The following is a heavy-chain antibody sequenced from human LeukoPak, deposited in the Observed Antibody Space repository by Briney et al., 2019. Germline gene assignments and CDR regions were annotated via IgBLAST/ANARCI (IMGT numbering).Heavy chain of an antibody. CDR1: GGTFSSYA. J-gene: IGHJ4*02. CDR2: IIPILGIA. D-gene: IGHD3-22*01. Sequence: GASVKVSCKASGGTFSSYAISWVRQAPGQGLEWMGRIIPILGIANYAQKFQGRVTITTDESTSTAYMELSSLRSEDTAVYYCARGVVRSYSSGYANWGQGTLVTVSS. V-gene: IGHV1-69*04. CDR3: ARGVVRSYSSGYAN.